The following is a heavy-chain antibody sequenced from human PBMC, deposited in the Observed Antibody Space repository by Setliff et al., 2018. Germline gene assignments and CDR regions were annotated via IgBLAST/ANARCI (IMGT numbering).Heavy chain of an antibody. CDR2: IYHSGST. J-gene: IGHJ5*02. D-gene: IGHD2-2*01. CDR3: ARLWEYQLNWFDP. V-gene: IGHV4-59*08. CDR1: GGSISSHY. Sequence: PSETLSLTCTVSGGSISSHYWSWIRQPPGKGLEWIGYIYHSGSTYYKPSLKSRVTISVDTSKNQFTLKLSSVTAADTAVYYCARLWEYQLNWFDPWGQGSLVTVSS.